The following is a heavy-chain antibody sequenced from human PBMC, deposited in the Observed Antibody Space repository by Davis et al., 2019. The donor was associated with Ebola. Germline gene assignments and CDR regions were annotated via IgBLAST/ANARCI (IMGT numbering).Heavy chain of an antibody. CDR2: ISSSSSYI. J-gene: IGHJ5*02. V-gene: IGHV3-21*01. Sequence: GESLKISCAASGFTFSSYSMNWVRQAPGKGLEWVSSISSSSSYIYYADSVKGRFTISRDNAKNSLYLQMNSLRAEDTAVYYCARAHNYSWFDPWGQGTLVTVSS. CDR1: GFTFSSYS. D-gene: IGHD5-24*01. CDR3: ARAHNYSWFDP.